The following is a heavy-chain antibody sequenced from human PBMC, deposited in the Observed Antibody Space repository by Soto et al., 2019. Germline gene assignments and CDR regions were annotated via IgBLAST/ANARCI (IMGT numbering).Heavy chain of an antibody. D-gene: IGHD3-9*01. CDR3: AYSTGQLHDAFDI. CDR1: GGTFSSYT. V-gene: IGHV1-69*02. J-gene: IGHJ3*02. Sequence: GASVKVSCKASGGTFSSYTISWVRQAPGQGLEWMGRIIPILGIANYAQKFQGRVTITADKSTSTAYMELSSLRSEDTAVYYCAYSTGQLHDAFDIWGQGTMVTVSS. CDR2: IIPILGIA.